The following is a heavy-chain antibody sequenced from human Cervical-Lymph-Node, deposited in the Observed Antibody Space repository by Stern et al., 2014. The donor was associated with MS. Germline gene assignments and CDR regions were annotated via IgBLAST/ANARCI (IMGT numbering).Heavy chain of an antibody. CDR1: GGSITSSHW. CDR3: ARRASGYYFDS. V-gene: IGHV4-4*02. D-gene: IGHD3-10*01. J-gene: IGHJ4*02. Sequence: QLQLQESGPGLVKPSGTLSLTCAVSGGSITSSHWWSWVRQPPGKGREWIGEDFLSGSTNYNSSLKSRVYVSLDKTKQQFSLSLNSVPAADTAVYYCARRASGYYFDSWGQGTLVTVSS. CDR2: DFLSGST.